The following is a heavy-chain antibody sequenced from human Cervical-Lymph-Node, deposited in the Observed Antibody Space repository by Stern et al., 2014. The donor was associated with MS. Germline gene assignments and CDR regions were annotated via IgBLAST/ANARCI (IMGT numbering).Heavy chain of an antibody. D-gene: IGHD1-1*01. J-gene: IGHJ4*02. Sequence: EVQLVESGGGVIQPGGSLRLSCTASGFTVSRDYMTWVRQAPGQGLEWVALITYVGSTFHTDTVKGRFTISRDDSKNTVYLHMTSLRTEDTAMYYCARDTSSPERSDWWGQGTLVTVSS. CDR3: ARDTSSPERSDW. V-gene: IGHV3-53*01. CDR1: GFTVSRDY. CDR2: ITYVGST.